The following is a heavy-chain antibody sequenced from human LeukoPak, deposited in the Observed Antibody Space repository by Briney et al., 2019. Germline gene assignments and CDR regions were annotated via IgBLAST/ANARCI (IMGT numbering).Heavy chain of an antibody. Sequence: GGALRLSCTASGFTFGDYVMSWVRQAPGKGLEWGGCIRRKAYGETTEYAASVKGRCTISRDDSKSIAYLQMTSLKTEDTAVYYCTRVLPLSVARPHGYWGQGTLVTVSS. D-gene: IGHD6-19*01. CDR2: IRRKAYGETT. V-gene: IGHV3-49*04. J-gene: IGHJ4*02. CDR3: TRVLPLSVARPHGY. CDR1: GFTFGDYV.